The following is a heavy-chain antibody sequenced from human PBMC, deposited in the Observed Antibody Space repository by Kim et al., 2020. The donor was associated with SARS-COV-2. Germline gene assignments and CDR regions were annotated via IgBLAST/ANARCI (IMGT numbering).Heavy chain of an antibody. CDR2: VSSSGDYT. Sequence: GGSLRRSCAASGFTFNSYAMNWVRQTPWKGLEWVSGVSSSGDYTYYADSVKGRFTISRDNSKNTLYLQMNSLRAEDTAVYYCAEGEDFDYWGQGTLVTVSS. CDR1: GFTFNSYA. CDR3: AEGEDFDY. J-gene: IGHJ4*02. V-gene: IGHV3-23*01. D-gene: IGHD1-26*01.